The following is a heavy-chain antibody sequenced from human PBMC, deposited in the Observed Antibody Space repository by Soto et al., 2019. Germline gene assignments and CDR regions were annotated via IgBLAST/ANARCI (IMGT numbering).Heavy chain of an antibody. V-gene: IGHV1-18*01. CDR1: GYTFTSYG. CDR2: ISAYNGNT. CDR3: ARMVYYDFWSGYYIQDGNWFDP. Sequence: ASVKVSCKASGYTFTSYGISWVRQAPGQGLEWMGWISAYNGNTNYAQKLQGRVTMTTDTSTSTAYMELRSLRSDDTAVYYCARMVYYDFWSGYYIQDGNWFDPWGQGTLVTVSS. D-gene: IGHD3-3*01. J-gene: IGHJ5*02.